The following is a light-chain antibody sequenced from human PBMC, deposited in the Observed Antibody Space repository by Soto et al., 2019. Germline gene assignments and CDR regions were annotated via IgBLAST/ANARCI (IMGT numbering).Light chain of an antibody. J-gene: IGKJ1*01. CDR3: LQTSSYPRT. CDR1: QGIKDA. CDR2: AAS. V-gene: IGKV1-17*02. Sequence: DIQMTQSPSSLSASVGDRVTITCRASQGIKDALGWFQQKPGKAPKRLIYAASSLQSGVPSRFSGSRSGTEFTLTINNLQTEDFATYYCLQTSSYPRTFGQGTKVDI.